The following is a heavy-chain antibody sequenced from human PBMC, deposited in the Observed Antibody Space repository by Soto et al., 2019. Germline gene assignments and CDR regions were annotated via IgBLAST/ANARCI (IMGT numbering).Heavy chain of an antibody. Sequence: SVKVSCKASGGTFSSYAISWVRQAPVQGLEWMGGIIPIFGTANYAQKFQGRVTITADESTSTAYMELSSLRSEDTAVYYCARVTRGYSGYTTYHFDYWGQGTLVTVSS. V-gene: IGHV1-69*01. CDR1: GGTFSSYA. CDR2: IIPIFGTA. D-gene: IGHD5-12*01. J-gene: IGHJ4*02. CDR3: ARVTRGYSGYTTYHFDY.